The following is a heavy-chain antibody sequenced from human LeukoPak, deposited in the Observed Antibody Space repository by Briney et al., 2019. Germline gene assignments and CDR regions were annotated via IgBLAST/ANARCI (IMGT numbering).Heavy chain of an antibody. CDR2: INPNSCGT. CDR1: GYTFTCYY. D-gene: IGHD6-13*01. J-gene: IGHJ4*02. Sequence: SVKDSCKASGYTFTCYYMHSLRPPAAQGLEWMGWINPNSCGTNYAQKIQGRATMTRDPSISTAYMALSTLRSDDTAVYYCAKARKQQHRMEEESLFDSWGQGTLVTVSS. CDR3: AKARKQQHRMEEESLFDS. V-gene: IGHV1-2*02.